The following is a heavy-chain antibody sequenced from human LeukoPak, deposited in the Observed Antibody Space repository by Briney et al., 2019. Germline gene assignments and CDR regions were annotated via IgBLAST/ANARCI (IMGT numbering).Heavy chain of an antibody. CDR1: GDSMSGYS. Sequence: SETLSLTRTVSGDSMSGYSWSWLRQPARKELEWIGRIYSSYFTEYNLSLDGRVTMSIDTSKNQFSLMLDSVTAADTAVYYCARVHIVTGTYFDSWGQGALVTVSS. V-gene: IGHV4-4*07. CDR3: ARVHIVTGTYFDS. CDR2: IYSSYFT. J-gene: IGHJ4*02. D-gene: IGHD3-10*01.